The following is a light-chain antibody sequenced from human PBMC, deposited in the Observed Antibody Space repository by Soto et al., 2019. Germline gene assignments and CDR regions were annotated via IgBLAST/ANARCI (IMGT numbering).Light chain of an antibody. CDR2: LGS. CDR3: MQALQTPRT. Sequence: DIVMTQSPLSLPVTPGEPASISCRSSESLLHSNGYNYFHWYLQKPGQSPHLLIYLGSNRASGVPDRFSGSGSGTDFTLKISIVEAEDVGVYYCMQALQTPRTFGPGTKVDIK. J-gene: IGKJ3*01. V-gene: IGKV2-28*01. CDR1: ESLLHSNGYNY.